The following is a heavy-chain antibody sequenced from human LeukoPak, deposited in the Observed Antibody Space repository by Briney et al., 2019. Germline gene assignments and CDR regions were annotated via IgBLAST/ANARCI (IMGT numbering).Heavy chain of an antibody. Sequence: ASVKVSCKASGSTFSGYVITWVRPAPGQGLEWTGGITPVFGTANYAQKFQGRVTTTMDESTGTANMELSSLRSEDTAVYYCARIAGDPARDDYYLDYWGQGTLITVSS. V-gene: IGHV1-69*05. D-gene: IGHD2-21*02. CDR3: ARIAGDPARDDYYLDY. CDR1: GSTFSGYV. CDR2: ITPVFGTA. J-gene: IGHJ4*02.